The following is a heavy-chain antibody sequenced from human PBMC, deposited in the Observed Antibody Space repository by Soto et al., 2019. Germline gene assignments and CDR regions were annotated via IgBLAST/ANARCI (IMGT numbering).Heavy chain of an antibody. CDR3: AKDSDCSGYLPFFDY. J-gene: IGHJ4*02. Sequence: GGSLRLSCAASGFTFDDYAMHWVRQAPGKGLEWVSLISWDGGSTYYADSVKGRFTISRDNSKNSLYLQMNSLRAEYTSLYYCAKDSDCSGYLPFFDYWGQGTLVTVSS. CDR1: GFTFDDYA. D-gene: IGHD3-22*01. V-gene: IGHV3-43D*03. CDR2: ISWDGGST.